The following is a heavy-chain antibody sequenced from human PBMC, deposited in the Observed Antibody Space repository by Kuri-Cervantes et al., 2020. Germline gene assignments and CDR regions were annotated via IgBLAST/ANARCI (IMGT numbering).Heavy chain of an antibody. V-gene: IGHV3-13*01. Sequence: GGSLRLSCAASGFTFSSYDMHWVRQATGKGLEWVSAIGTAGDTYYPGSVKGRCTISRENAKNSLYLQMNSLRAGDTAVYYCASGGRYSSNLVYWGQGTLVTVSS. CDR1: GFTFSSYD. J-gene: IGHJ4*02. CDR3: ASGGRYSSNLVY. D-gene: IGHD6-13*01. CDR2: IGTAGDT.